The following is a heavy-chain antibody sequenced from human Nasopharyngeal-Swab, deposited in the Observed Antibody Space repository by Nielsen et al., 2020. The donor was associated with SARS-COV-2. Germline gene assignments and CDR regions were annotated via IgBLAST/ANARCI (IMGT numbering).Heavy chain of an antibody. D-gene: IGHD3-9*01. V-gene: IGHV3-21*01. CDR2: MSSSSSYI. J-gene: IGHJ4*02. CDR3: ARDGRDFDWLLSGYLDD. Sequence: IRQPPGKGLEWVASMSSSSSYIYYADSVKGRFTISRDNAKNSLYLQMNSLSAEDTDVYYCARDGRDFDWLLSGYLDDWGQGTLVTVSS.